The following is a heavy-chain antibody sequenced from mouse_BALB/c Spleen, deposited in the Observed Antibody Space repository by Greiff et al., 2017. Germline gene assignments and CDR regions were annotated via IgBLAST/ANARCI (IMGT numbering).Heavy chain of an antibody. V-gene: IGHV1-14*01. Sequence: EVHLVESGPELVKPGASVKMSCKASGYTFTSYVMHWVKQKPGQGLEWIGYINPYNDGTKYNEKFKGKATLTSDKSSSTAYMELSSLTSEDSAVYYCARKGYDYDVYFDYWGQGTTLTVSS. D-gene: IGHD2-4*01. J-gene: IGHJ2*01. CDR3: ARKGYDYDVYFDY. CDR1: GYTFTSYV. CDR2: INPYNDGT.